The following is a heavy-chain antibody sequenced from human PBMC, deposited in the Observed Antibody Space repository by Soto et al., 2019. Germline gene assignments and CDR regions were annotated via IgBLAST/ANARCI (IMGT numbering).Heavy chain of an antibody. Sequence: QITLKESGPPLVKPTETLTLTCTFSGFSLNTYGVGVGWIRQPPGKALEWLAIIYWDHDQYFSPSLKDRLALSNDTSTNQIVLTMTNMHPVDTATYFCGRFVRTFDIWGQGTVVTVSS. CDR3: GRFVRTFDI. CDR1: GFSLNTYGVG. V-gene: IGHV2-5*02. CDR2: IYWDHDQ. D-gene: IGHD3-3*01. J-gene: IGHJ3*02.